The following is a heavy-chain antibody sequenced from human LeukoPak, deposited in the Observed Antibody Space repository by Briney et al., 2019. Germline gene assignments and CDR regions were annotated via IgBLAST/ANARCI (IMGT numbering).Heavy chain of an antibody. CDR3: ARDLVRSGYSSSWPDY. Sequence: SETLSLTCTVSGYSISSGYYWGWIRQPPGKGLEWIGSIYHSGSTYYNPSLKSRVTISVDTSKNQFSLKLNAVTAADTAVYYCARDLVRSGYSSSWPDYWGQGTLVTVSS. CDR2: IYHSGST. V-gene: IGHV4-38-2*02. CDR1: GYSISSGYY. D-gene: IGHD6-13*01. J-gene: IGHJ4*02.